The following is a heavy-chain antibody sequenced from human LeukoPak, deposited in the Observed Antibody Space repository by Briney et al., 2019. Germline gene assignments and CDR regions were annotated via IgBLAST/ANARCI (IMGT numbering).Heavy chain of an antibody. CDR1: GYSISSGYY. CDR2: IYHSGST. Sequence: SETLSLTCTVSGYSISSGYYWGWIRQPPGKGLEWIGSIYHSGSTYYNPSLKSRVTISVDTSKNQFSLKLSSVTAADTAVYYCARVGDSYRYFDYWGQGTLVTVSS. D-gene: IGHD5-18*01. J-gene: IGHJ4*02. CDR3: ARVGDSYRYFDY. V-gene: IGHV4-38-2*02.